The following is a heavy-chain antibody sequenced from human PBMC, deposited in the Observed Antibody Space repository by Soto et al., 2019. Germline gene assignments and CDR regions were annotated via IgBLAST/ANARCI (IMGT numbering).Heavy chain of an antibody. J-gene: IGHJ4*02. V-gene: IGHV4-39*01. D-gene: IGHD6-6*01. CDR3: ARLAVSSFFTY. Sequence: QLRLQESGPGLVKPSETLSLICTVSGGSIISSPDWWGWVRQPPGKGPEWIASIYRDGATYYNPSLNRRVTVFVDSSKNEFSLQLTSVTAADTAMYYCARLAVSSFFTYWGQGTRVTVAS. CDR1: GGSIISSPDW. CDR2: IYRDGAT.